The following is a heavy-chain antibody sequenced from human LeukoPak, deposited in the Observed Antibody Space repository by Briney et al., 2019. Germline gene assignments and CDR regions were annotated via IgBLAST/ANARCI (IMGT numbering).Heavy chain of an antibody. J-gene: IGHJ4*02. V-gene: IGHV3-23*01. CDR1: GFTFSSYA. CDR3: AKGLIVGATG. CDR2: IRGSGGST. Sequence: GGSLRLSCAAAGFTFSSYAMTWVRQAPGKGLEWVSTIRGSGGSTYYADSVKGRLIISRDNSKNTLYLQMSSLRAEDTAVYYCAKGLIVGATGWGQGTLVTVSS. D-gene: IGHD1-26*01.